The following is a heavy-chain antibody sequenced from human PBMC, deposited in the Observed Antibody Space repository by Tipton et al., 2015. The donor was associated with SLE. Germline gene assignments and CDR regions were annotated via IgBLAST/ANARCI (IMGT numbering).Heavy chain of an antibody. J-gene: IGHJ6*02. CDR1: GGSISSSSNY. D-gene: IGHD6-13*01. V-gene: IGHV4-39*07. CDR2: IYYSGNT. Sequence: GLVKPSETLSLTCTVSGGSISSSSNYWGWIRQPPGKALEWIGSIYYSGNTYYNPSLKSRVAISRDTSKNQFSLKLSSVTAADTAVYYCARERRSYSSSSSGMDVWGQGTTVTVSS. CDR3: ARERRSYSSSSSGMDV.